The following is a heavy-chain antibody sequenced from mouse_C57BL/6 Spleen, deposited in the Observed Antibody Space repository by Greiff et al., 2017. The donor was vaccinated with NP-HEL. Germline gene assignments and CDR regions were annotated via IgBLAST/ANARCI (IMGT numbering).Heavy chain of an antibody. CDR1: GFNIKDDY. J-gene: IGHJ2*01. Sequence: EVKLEESGAELVRPGASVKLSCTASGFNIKDDYMHWVKQRPEQGLEWIGWIDPENGDTEYASKFQGKATITADTSSNTAYLQLSSLTSEDTAVYYCTTLGDSGTDFWGQGTTLTVSS. CDR3: TTLGDSGTDF. D-gene: IGHD4-1*01. V-gene: IGHV14-4*01. CDR2: IDPENGDT.